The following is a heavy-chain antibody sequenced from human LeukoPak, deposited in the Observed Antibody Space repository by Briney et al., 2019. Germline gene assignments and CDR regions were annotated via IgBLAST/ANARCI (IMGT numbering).Heavy chain of an antibody. Sequence: YPGGSLRLSCEASGITFGNFALSWGRQAPGQGQEWVSTIIGGCTSKFYAYSVKGRFTISRDNSNSSLFLHMTNLTAEDTAIYYCATHPGPYGANRFNAWGQGALVTVAS. V-gene: IGHV3-23*01. D-gene: IGHD4-23*01. J-gene: IGHJ4*02. CDR2: IIGGCTSK. CDR3: ATHPGPYGANRFNA. CDR1: GITFGNFA.